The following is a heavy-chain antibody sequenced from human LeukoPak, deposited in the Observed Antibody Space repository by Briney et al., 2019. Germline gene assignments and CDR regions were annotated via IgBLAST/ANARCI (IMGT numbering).Heavy chain of an antibody. CDR2: ISSGSSTI. V-gene: IGHV3-48*01. CDR1: GFTFSSYS. D-gene: IGHD4-17*01. CDR3: ARGRGYGDVKGIIDY. Sequence: GGSLRLSCAASGFTFSSYSMNWVRQAPGKGLEWVSYISSGSSTIYYADSVKGRFTISRDNAKNSLYLQMNSLRAEDTAVYYCARGRGYGDVKGIIDYWGQGTLVTVSS. J-gene: IGHJ4*02.